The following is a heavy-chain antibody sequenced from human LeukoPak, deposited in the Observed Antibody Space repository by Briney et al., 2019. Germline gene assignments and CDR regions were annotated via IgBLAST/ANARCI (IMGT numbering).Heavy chain of an antibody. V-gene: IGHV4-31*03. Sequence: SETLSLTCTVSGCSISSGGYYWSWLRQHPGKGLESIGYICYSGSTYYNPSLKSRATISVDTSKNQFSLKLSSVTAADTAVYYCAREHSGRYYGSSGANYFDYWGQRTLVTVSS. D-gene: IGHD3-22*01. CDR2: ICYSGST. CDR3: AREHSGRYYGSSGANYFDY. CDR1: GCSISSGGYY. J-gene: IGHJ4*02.